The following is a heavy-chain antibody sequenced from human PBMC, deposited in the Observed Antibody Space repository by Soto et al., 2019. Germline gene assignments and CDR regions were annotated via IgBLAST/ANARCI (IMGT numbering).Heavy chain of an antibody. Sequence: PSETLSLTCTVSGGSISSGGYYWSWIRQHPGKGLEWIGYIYYSGSTYYNPSLKSRVTISVDTSKNQFSLKLSSVTAADTAVYYCARDVHYCSGGSCRVGYFDYWGQGTLVTVSS. CDR1: GGSISSGGYY. D-gene: IGHD2-15*01. CDR3: ARDVHYCSGGSCRVGYFDY. J-gene: IGHJ4*02. V-gene: IGHV4-31*03. CDR2: IYYSGST.